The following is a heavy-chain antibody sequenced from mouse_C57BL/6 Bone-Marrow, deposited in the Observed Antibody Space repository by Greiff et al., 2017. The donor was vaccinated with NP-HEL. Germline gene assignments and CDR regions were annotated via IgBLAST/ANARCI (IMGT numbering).Heavy chain of an antibody. Sequence: EVQLQQSGAELVRPGASVKLSCTASGFNINDYYMHWVKQRPGQGLEWIGRIDPEDGDTEYAPKFKGKASMTADTSSNTAYLQLSSLTSEDTAVYYCATVVYYCGSGAMDDWGKGTSVTVSS. CDR2: IDPEDGDT. CDR3: ATVVYYCGSGAMDD. V-gene: IGHV14-1*01. D-gene: IGHD1-1*01. J-gene: IGHJ4*01. CDR1: GFNINDYY.